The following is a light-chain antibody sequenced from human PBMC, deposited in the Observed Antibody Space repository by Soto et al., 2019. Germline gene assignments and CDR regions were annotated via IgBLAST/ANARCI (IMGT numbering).Light chain of an antibody. CDR3: LQDYSFPRT. Sequence: AIQVTHSPSSLSASVGDRVTITCRASQGIRNDLSWYQQKPGKAPKLLIYAASSLQSGVPSRFSGSGSGTDFALTISSLQPEDFATYYCLQDYSFPRTFGGGTKVDIK. CDR1: QGIRND. V-gene: IGKV1-6*02. J-gene: IGKJ4*01. CDR2: AAS.